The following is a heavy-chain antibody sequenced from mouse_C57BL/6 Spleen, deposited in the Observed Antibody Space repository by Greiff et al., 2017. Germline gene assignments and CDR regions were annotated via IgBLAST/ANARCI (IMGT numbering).Heavy chain of an antibody. CDR2: ISSGGDYI. J-gene: IGHJ4*01. V-gene: IGHV5-9-1*02. CDR1: GFTFSSYA. D-gene: IGHD2-1*01. CDR3: TRDQGNDAMDY. Sequence: EVQVVESGEGLVKPGGSLKLSCAASGFTFSSYAMSWVRQTPEKRLEWVAYISSGGDYIYYADTVKGRFTISRDNARNTLYLQMSTLKSEDTAMYYCTRDQGNDAMDYWGQGTSVTVSS.